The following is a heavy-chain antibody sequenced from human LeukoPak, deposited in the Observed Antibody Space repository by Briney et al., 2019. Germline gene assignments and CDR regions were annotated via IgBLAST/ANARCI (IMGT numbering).Heavy chain of an antibody. J-gene: IGHJ3*02. CDR2: ISYDGSNK. Sequence: GGSLRLSCAASGFTFSSYAMHWVRQAPGKGLEWVAVISYDGSNKYYADSVKGRFTISRDNSKNTLYLQMNSLRAEDTAVYYCARPLLYGDYDGYDAFDIWGQGIMVTVSS. D-gene: IGHD4-17*01. CDR3: ARPLLYGDYDGYDAFDI. CDR1: GFTFSSYA. V-gene: IGHV3-30-3*01.